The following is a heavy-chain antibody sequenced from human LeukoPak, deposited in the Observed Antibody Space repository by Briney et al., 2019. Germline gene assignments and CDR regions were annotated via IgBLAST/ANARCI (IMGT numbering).Heavy chain of an antibody. J-gene: IGHJ4*02. Sequence: ASVTVSCKTSGYTLPNYDINWVRPATGQGLDWMGWMNPNSGNTGYAQKFQDRATMTRHTSISTAYMEMSSLRSEDTAGYYCARGSGWLITETTFADYWGQGTLVTVSS. CDR2: MNPNSGNT. D-gene: IGHD1-14*01. CDR1: GYTLPNYD. V-gene: IGHV1-8*01. CDR3: ARGSGWLITETTFADY.